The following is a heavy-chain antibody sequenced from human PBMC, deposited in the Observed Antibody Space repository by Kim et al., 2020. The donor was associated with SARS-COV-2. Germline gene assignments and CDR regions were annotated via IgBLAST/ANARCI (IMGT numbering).Heavy chain of an antibody. CDR2: IYYSGST. CDR3: ARYGHYGDYSYYYYGMDV. CDR1: GGSISSYY. J-gene: IGHJ6*02. Sequence: SETLSLTCTVSGGSISSYYWSWIRQPPGKGLEWIGYIYYSGSTNYNPSLKSRVTISVDTSKNQFSLKLSSVTAADTAVYYCARYGHYGDYSYYYYGMDVWGQGTTVTVSS. V-gene: IGHV4-59*01. D-gene: IGHD4-17*01.